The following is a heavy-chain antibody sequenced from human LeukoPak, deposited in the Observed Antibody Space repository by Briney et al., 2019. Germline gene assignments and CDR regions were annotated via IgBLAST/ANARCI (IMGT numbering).Heavy chain of an antibody. J-gene: IGHJ4*02. Sequence: GGSLRLSCAASGFTFSSYSMNWVRQAPGKGLEWVSSISSSSSYIYYADSVKGRFTISRDNAKNSLYLQMNSLRAEDTAVYYCAKGTDGWYGVDYWGQGTLVTVSS. CDR2: ISSSSSYI. V-gene: IGHV3-21*01. CDR3: AKGTDGWYGVDY. D-gene: IGHD6-19*01. CDR1: GFTFSSYS.